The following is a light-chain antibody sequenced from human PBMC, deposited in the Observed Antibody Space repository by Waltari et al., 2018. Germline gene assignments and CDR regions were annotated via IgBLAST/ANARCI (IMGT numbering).Light chain of an antibody. CDR3: QQHFNTPRT. V-gene: IGKV4-1*01. CDR2: WAS. CDR1: QSVLSSSNNKNY. Sequence: DIVMTQSPDSLAVSLGERATINCKSSQSVLSSSNNKNYLAWYQQKPGQPPKLLIYWASTRESVVPDRFSGSGSGTDFTLTIGSLQAEDVAVYYCQQHFNTPRTFGQGTKVEIK. J-gene: IGKJ1*01.